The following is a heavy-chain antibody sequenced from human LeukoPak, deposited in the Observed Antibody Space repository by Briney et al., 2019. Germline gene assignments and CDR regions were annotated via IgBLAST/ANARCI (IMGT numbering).Heavy chain of an antibody. Sequence: GGSLRLSCAASGFTFSSYAMSWVRQAPGKGLEWVSAISGSGGSTYYADSVKGRFTISRDNSKNTLYLQMNSLRAEDTAVYYCAKDLGGYCSSTSCYGRWFDPWGQGTLVTVSS. J-gene: IGHJ5*02. CDR1: GFTFSSYA. CDR2: ISGSGGST. D-gene: IGHD2-2*01. CDR3: AKDLGGYCSSTSCYGRWFDP. V-gene: IGHV3-23*01.